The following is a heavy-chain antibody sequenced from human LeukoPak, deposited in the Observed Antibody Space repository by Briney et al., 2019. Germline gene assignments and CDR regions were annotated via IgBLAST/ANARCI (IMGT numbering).Heavy chain of an antibody. CDR2: ISYDGSNK. Sequence: GGSLRLSCAASGFTFSSYAMHWVRQAPGKGLEWVAVISYDGSNKYYADSVKGRFTISRDNSKNTLYLQMNSLRAEDTAVYYCARGGYTAHGLGYFDLWGRSTLVTVSS. CDR1: GFTFSSYA. J-gene: IGHJ2*01. CDR3: ARGGYTAHGLGYFDL. D-gene: IGHD5-18*01. V-gene: IGHV3-30-3*01.